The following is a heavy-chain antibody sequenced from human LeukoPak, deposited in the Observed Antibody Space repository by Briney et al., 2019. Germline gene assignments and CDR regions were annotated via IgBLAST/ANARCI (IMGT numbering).Heavy chain of an antibody. CDR1: GFTFSSYA. D-gene: IGHD1-26*01. V-gene: IGHV3-30-3*01. CDR2: ISYDGSNK. Sequence: GSLRLSCAASGFTFSSYAMHWVRQAPGKGLEWVAVISYDGSNKYYADSVKGRFTISRDNSKNTLYLQMNSLRAEDTAVYYCARDRWELGTFDYWGQGTLVTVSS. J-gene: IGHJ4*02. CDR3: ARDRWELGTFDY.